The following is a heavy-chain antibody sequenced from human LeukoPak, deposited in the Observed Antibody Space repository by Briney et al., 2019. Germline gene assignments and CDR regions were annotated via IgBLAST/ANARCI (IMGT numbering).Heavy chain of an antibody. J-gene: IGHJ4*02. V-gene: IGHV4-59*12. CDR2: IYYSGST. CDR1: GGSISSYY. D-gene: IGHD3-10*01. CDR3: ARDRGYFGSGSLDS. Sequence: SETLSLTCTVFGGSISSYYWSWIRQPPGKGLEWIGYIYYSGSTNYNPSLKSRVTISVDTSKNQFSLKLRSVTAADTAVYYCARDRGYFGSGSLDSWGQGTLVTVSS.